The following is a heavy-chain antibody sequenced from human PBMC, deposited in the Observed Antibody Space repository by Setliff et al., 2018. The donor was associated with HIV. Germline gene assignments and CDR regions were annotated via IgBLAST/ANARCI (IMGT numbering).Heavy chain of an antibody. Sequence: PGGSLRLSCAASGFTSSTYCMSWVRQAPGKGLEWVSLIQSRGITYYADSVKGRFTISRDNSNNTLSLQMSSLRAEDTALYYCAKLDYYDTSGSWARKVAIDFWGRGTMVTVSS. V-gene: IGHV3-23*01. CDR1: GFTSSTYC. CDR2: IQSRGIT. CDR3: AKLDYYDTSGSWARKVAIDF. J-gene: IGHJ3*01. D-gene: IGHD3-22*01.